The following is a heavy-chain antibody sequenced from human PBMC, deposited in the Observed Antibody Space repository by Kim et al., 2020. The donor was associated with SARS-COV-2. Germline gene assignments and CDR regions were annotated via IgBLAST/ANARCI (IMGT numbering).Heavy chain of an antibody. CDR1: GGTFSSYA. CDR2: IIPIFGTA. V-gene: IGHV1-69*13. CDR3: AKSRWVCSSTSCYTSPPPDYYYYVMAV. J-gene: IGHJ6*02. D-gene: IGHD2-2*02. Sequence: SVKVSCKASGGTFSSYAISWVRQAPGQGLEWMGGIIPIFGTANYAQKFQGRVTITADESTSTAYMELRGLRSEDRTVYYCAKSRWVCSSTSCYTSPPPDYYYYVMAVWGQGTTVTVSS.